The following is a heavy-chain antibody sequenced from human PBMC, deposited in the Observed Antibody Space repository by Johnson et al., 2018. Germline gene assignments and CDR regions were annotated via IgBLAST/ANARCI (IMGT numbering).Heavy chain of an antibody. CDR3: AGTRYCSGGRWAFDI. V-gene: IGHV3-64*01. J-gene: IGHJ3*02. CDR1: GFTFSSYA. D-gene: IGHD2-15*01. Sequence: VQLVQSGGGLVQPGGSLRLSCAASGFTFSSYAMHWVRQAPGKGLEYVSAISSNGGSTYYANSVKGRFTISRDKSKNTLYLQMGSRRAEDMAGYYCAGTRYCSGGRWAFDIWGQGTMVTVSS. CDR2: ISSNGGST.